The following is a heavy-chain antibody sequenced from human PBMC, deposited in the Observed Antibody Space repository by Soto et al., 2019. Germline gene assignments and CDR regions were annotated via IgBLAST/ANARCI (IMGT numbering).Heavy chain of an antibody. CDR1: GFAFNNYG. D-gene: IGHD2-2*01. CDR2: ISKSDYT. CDR3: AREDSIIIPAVSDF. V-gene: IGHV3-21*01. J-gene: IGHJ4*02. Sequence: XGSLRLSCTVSGFAFNNYGINWVRQAPGKGLEWVSSISKSDYTYYSDSVKGRFTISRDNAKNSVSLQMNTLRVEDTAVYYCAREDSIIIPAVSDFWGQGTLVTVSS.